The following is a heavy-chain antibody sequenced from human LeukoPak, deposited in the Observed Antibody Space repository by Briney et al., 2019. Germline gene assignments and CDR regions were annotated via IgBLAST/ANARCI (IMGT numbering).Heavy chain of an antibody. J-gene: IGHJ6*03. D-gene: IGHD3-22*01. V-gene: IGHV3-33*01. CDR2: IWYDGSQE. CDR1: GFSFRGYG. CDR3: ARGRGGYTDHHYMDV. Sequence: GRSLRLSCVASGFSFRGYGMHWVRQAPGKGLEWVALIWYDGSQEYYADPVKGRFTISRDNSKNTVSLQMNSLGGEDTAVYYCARGRGGYTDHHYMDVWGKGTTVTVSS.